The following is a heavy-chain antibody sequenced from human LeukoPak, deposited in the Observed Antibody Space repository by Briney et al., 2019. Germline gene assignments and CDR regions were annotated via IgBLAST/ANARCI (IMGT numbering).Heavy chain of an antibody. J-gene: IGHJ4*02. CDR3: AKDVRPAQNYFDY. CDR1: GFTFSSYA. V-gene: IGHV3-23*01. CDR2: ISGSGRST. Sequence: GGPLRLSCAASGFTFSSYAMSWVRQAPGKGLEWVSAISGSGRSTYYADSVKGHFTNARDKSKTAPYLQMNSLRAEDTAVYYCAKDVRPAQNYFDYWGQGTLVTV.